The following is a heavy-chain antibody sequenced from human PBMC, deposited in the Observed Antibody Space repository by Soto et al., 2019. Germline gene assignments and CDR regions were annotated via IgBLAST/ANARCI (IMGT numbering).Heavy chain of an antibody. CDR2: IIPTFGTT. V-gene: IGHV1-69*06. D-gene: IGHD3-22*01. J-gene: IGHJ5*02. CDR3: ARDRTDSGYYTNWLDP. Sequence: VASVKVSCKASGGTFGSDAITWVRQAPGQGLEWVGRIIPTFGTTNYAQNLQGRVTISADKSTLTSYMELHSLTSDDTALYYCARDRTDSGYYTNWLDPWGQGTQVTVSS. CDR1: GGTFGSDA.